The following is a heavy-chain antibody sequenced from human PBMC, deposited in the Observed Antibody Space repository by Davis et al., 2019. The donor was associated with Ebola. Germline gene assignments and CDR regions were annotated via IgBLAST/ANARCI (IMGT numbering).Heavy chain of an antibody. Sequence: PSETLSLTCAVYGESFSGSYWTWIRQPPGKGLQWIGEINHSGSTNYNPSLKSRVTMSVDTSKKQFSLKLSSVTAADTAVYYCARCPHDILPAYTTLGTLNWYFDLWGRGTLVTVSS. CDR1: GESFSGSY. V-gene: IGHV4-34*01. J-gene: IGHJ2*01. CDR2: INHSGST. D-gene: IGHD3-9*01. CDR3: ARCPHDILPAYTTLGTLNWYFDL.